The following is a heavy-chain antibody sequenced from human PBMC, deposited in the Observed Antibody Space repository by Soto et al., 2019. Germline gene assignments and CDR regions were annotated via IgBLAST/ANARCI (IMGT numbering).Heavy chain of an antibody. CDR2: ISGSGGST. CDR3: ATDWNDPFDFFDY. V-gene: IGHV3-23*01. Sequence: GGSLRLSCAASGFTFSSYAMSWVRQAPGKGLEWVSAISGSGGSTYYADSVKGRFTISRDNSKNTLYLQMNSLRAEDTAVYYCATDWNDPFDFFDYWGQGTLVTVSS. D-gene: IGHD1-1*01. J-gene: IGHJ4*02. CDR1: GFTFSSYA.